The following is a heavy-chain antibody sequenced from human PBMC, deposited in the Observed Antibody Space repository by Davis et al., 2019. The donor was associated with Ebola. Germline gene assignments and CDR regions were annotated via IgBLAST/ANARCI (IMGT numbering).Heavy chain of an antibody. CDR1: GFTFSSYS. Sequence: GESLKISCAASGFTFSSYSMNWVRQAPGKGLEWVSYISSSSSTIYYADSVKGRFTISRDNSKNTLYLQMNSLRAEDTAVYYCARGIVGAATSWFDPWGQGTLVTVSS. V-gene: IGHV3-48*01. D-gene: IGHD1-26*01. CDR2: ISSSSSTI. CDR3: ARGIVGAATSWFDP. J-gene: IGHJ5*02.